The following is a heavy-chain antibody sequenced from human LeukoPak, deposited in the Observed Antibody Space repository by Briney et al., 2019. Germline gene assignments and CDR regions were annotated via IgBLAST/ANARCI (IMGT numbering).Heavy chain of an antibody. J-gene: IGHJ6*03. V-gene: IGHV3-23*01. CDR3: AKEGYYYDSSGPSHYMDV. Sequence: GGSLRLSCAASGFTFSSYGMSWVRQAPGKGLEWVSAISGSGGSTYYADSVKGRFTISRDNSKNSLYLQMNSLRTEDTALYYCAKEGYYYDSSGPSHYMDVWGKGTTVTVSS. CDR1: GFTFSSYG. D-gene: IGHD3-22*01. CDR2: ISGSGGST.